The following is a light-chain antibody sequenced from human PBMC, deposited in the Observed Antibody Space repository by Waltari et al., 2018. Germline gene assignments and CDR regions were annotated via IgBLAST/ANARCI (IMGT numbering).Light chain of an antibody. J-gene: IGKJ1*01. CDR2: GAS. V-gene: IGKV4-1*01. Sequence: DIVMTQSPDSLAVSLGERATFNCKSSQSVLYSSNNKNYLAWYQQKPGQPPKLLIYGASTRESRVPDRFSGSGSGTDFTLTISSLQAEDVAVYYCQQYLTSSWTFGQGTKVEIK. CDR3: QQYLTSSWT. CDR1: QSVLYSSNNKNY.